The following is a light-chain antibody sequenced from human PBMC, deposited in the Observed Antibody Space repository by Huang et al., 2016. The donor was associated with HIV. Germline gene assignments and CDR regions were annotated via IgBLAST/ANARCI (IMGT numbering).Light chain of an antibody. J-gene: IGKJ4*01. CDR2: NAT. Sequence: IVLTQSPATLSLSPGERATLSCRASQSLNKFLAWYQQKPGQAPRLLIYNATDGATGVPARFSGGGSGTDFTLTITDLKAEDFAIYYCQQRSSSLTFGGGTKVEIK. CDR3: QQRSSSLT. CDR1: QSLNKF. V-gene: IGKV3-11*01.